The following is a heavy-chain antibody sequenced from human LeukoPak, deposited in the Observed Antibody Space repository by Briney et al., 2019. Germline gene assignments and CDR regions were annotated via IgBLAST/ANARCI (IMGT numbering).Heavy chain of an antibody. D-gene: IGHD6-19*01. CDR3: ASKSGSSGHPFDC. CDR1: GFSFSSYS. V-gene: IGHV3-48*01. CDR2: ITSSSSAI. Sequence: HSGGSLRLSCAASGFSFSSYSMNWVRQAPGKGLEWVSYITSSSSAIYYADSVKGRFTISGDNAKNSLYLQMNSVRAEDTAVYYCASKSGSSGHPFDCWCQGTVVTVSS. J-gene: IGHJ4*02.